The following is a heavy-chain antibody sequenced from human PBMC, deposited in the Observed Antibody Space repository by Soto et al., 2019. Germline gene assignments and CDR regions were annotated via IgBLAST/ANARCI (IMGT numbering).Heavy chain of an antibody. CDR2: ISSSSSYI. V-gene: IGHV3-21*01. J-gene: IGHJ6*02. CDR1: GFTFSSYS. CDR3: ARVPYGYYEDYYYYGMDV. Sequence: EVQLVESGGGLVKPGGSLRLSCAASGFTFSSYSMNWVRQAPGKGLEWVSSISSSSSYIYYADSVKGRFTISRDNAKNSLYLQMNSLRAEDTAVYYCARVPYGYYEDYYYYGMDVWGQGTTVTVSS. D-gene: IGHD4-17*01.